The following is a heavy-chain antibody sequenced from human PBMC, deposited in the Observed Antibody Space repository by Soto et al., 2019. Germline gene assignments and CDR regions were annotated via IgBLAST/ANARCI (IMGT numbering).Heavy chain of an antibody. J-gene: IGHJ6*02. CDR3: ARDFEVSYYGMDV. CDR1: GGTFSSYA. V-gene: IGHV1-69*06. CDR2: IIAIFGTA. D-gene: IGHD1-20*01. Sequence: SVKVSCKASGGTFSSYAISWVRQAHGQGLEWMGWIIAIFGTANYAQKFQGRVTITADKSASTAYMELSSLRSEDTAVYYCARDFEVSYYGMDVWGQGTTVTVSS.